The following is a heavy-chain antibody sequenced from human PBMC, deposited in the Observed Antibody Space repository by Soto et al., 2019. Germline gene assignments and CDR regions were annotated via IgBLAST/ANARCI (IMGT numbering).Heavy chain of an antibody. CDR3: VMVDNYMTPSPTDV. CDR1: GYIFVNYG. J-gene: IGHJ6*02. D-gene: IGHD5-12*01. Sequence: QVQLVQSGDEVRKPGSSVKVSCKASGYIFVNYGIAWVRQAPGQGLEWMGWISPYSGNTHYAGKVQGILYMATDTCTSPSYMDLLNLTSDKTAVSYCVMVDNYMTPSPTDVCGQGTTVTVSS. CDR2: ISPYSGNT. V-gene: IGHV1-18*01.